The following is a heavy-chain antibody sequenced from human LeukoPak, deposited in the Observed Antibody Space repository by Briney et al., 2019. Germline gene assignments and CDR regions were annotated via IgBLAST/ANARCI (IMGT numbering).Heavy chain of an antibody. V-gene: IGHV4-59*08. D-gene: IGHD2-8*01. CDR1: GGAISTYY. J-gene: IGHJ4*02. CDR3: ARAGGYNTNALDS. Sequence: SETLSLTCTVSGGAISTYYWTWIRQPPGKELEWIGYVYYSGSTNSNPSLNTLVTMSVDMSKNHFSLNLNSVTAADTAVYYCARAGGYNTNALDSWGPGTLVTVSS. CDR2: VYYSGST.